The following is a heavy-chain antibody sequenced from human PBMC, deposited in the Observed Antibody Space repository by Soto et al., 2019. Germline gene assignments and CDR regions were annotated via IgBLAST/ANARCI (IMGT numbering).Heavy chain of an antibody. V-gene: IGHV4-31*03. Sequence: QVQLQESGPGLVRPSQTLSLICTVSGGSINSGDSYWNWIRQHPEKGLEWIGYINYRGSTFYNPSLKSRIIISVDTSKNQVSLKLSSVTAADTAVYYCARDAPGVAPYWGKGTLVTVSS. CDR3: ARDAPGVAPY. CDR2: INYRGST. CDR1: GGSINSGDSY. D-gene: IGHD2-15*01. J-gene: IGHJ4*02.